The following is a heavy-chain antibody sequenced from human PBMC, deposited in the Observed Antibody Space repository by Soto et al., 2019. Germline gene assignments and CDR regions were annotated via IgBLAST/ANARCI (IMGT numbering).Heavy chain of an antibody. V-gene: IGHV3-23*01. Sequence: VQLLESGGGLVQPGGSLRLSCAASGFTFSSYAMSWVRQAPGKGLEWVSTISGSGGSTYYADSVKGRFTISRDNSKNTLYLQMNSLRDEDTAVYYCAREEYSSSSRPGWGQGTLVTVSS. D-gene: IGHD6-6*01. CDR3: AREEYSSSSRPG. J-gene: IGHJ4*02. CDR1: GFTFSSYA. CDR2: ISGSGGST.